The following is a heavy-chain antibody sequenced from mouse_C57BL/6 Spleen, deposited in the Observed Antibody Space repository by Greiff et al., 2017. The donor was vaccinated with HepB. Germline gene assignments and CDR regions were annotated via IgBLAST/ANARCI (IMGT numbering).Heavy chain of an antibody. CDR2: IRNKANGYTT. CDR1: GFTFTDYY. D-gene: IGHD1-1*01. Sequence: EVQLVESGGGLVQPGGSLSLSCAASGFTFTDYYMSWVRQPPGKALEWLGFIRNKANGYTTEYSASVKGRFTISIDNSQSILYLQMNALRAEDSATYYCARYPLTTVVLDYWGQGTSVTVSS. V-gene: IGHV7-3*01. J-gene: IGHJ4*01. CDR3: ARYPLTTVVLDY.